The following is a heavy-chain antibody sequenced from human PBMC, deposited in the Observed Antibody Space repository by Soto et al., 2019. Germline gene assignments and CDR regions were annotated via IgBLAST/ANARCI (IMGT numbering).Heavy chain of an antibody. D-gene: IGHD3-22*01. CDR1: GGSISSYY. CDR3: ARVGYYYDRSGYFTFDY. V-gene: IGHV4-59*01. J-gene: IGHJ4*02. CDR2: IYYSGST. Sequence: PSETLSLTCTVSGGSISSYYWSWIRQPPGKGLEWIGYIYYSGSTNYNPSLKSRVTISVDTSKNQFSLKLSSVTAADTAVYYCARVGYYYDRSGYFTFDYWGQGTLVTVSS.